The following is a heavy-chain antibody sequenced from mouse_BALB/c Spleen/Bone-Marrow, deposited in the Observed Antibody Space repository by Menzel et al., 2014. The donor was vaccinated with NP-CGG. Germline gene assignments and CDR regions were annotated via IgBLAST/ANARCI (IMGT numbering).Heavy chain of an antibody. CDR1: GYSFTGYY. CDR2: ISCYNGAT. V-gene: IGHV1S34*01. Sequence: RVKTGASVKISCKASGYSFTGYYMHWVKQSHGKSLEWIGYISCYNGATSYNQNFKGKATFTVDTSSSTAYMQFNSLSSEDSAVYYCVRRGNPSVYYAMDYWGQGTSVTVSS. CDR3: VRRGNPSVYYAMDY. J-gene: IGHJ4*01.